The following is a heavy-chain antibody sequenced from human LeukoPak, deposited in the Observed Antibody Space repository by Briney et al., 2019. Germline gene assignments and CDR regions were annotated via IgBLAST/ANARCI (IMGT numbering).Heavy chain of an antibody. CDR2: SYSGGST. CDR1: GFTVSSNY. Sequence: PGGSLRLSCAASGFTVSSNYMSWVRQAPGKGLEWVSVSYSGGSTYYADSVKGRFTISRDNSKNTLYLQMNSLRAEDTAVYYCARELAAAGTAFDYWGQGTLVTVSS. V-gene: IGHV3-66*02. D-gene: IGHD6-13*01. CDR3: ARELAAAGTAFDY. J-gene: IGHJ4*02.